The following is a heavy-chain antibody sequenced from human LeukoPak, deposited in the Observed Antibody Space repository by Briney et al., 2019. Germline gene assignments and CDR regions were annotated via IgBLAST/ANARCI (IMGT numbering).Heavy chain of an antibody. J-gene: IGHJ4*02. CDR1: GFTFDDYA. V-gene: IGHV3-9*01. CDR2: ISWNSGSI. CDR3: AKDRGGRWLQSTGFDY. Sequence: GGSLRLSCAASGFTFDDYAMHWVRQAPGKGLEWVSGISWNSGSIGYADSVKGRFTISRDNAKNSLYLQMNSLRAEDTALYYCAKDRGGRWLQSTGFDYWGQGTLVTVSS. D-gene: IGHD5-24*01.